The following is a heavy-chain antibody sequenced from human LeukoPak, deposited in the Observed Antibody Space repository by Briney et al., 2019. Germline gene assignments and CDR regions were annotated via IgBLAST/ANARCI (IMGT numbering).Heavy chain of an antibody. J-gene: IGHJ4*02. Sequence: GGSLRLSCAASGFTFSSYWMSWVRQAPGQGLEWVANIKQDESEKYYVDSVKGRFTISRDNAKNSLYLQLNSLRAEDTAVYYCARVRKTELLWFRELPPDFDYWGQGTLVTVSS. CDR3: ARVRKTELLWFRELPPDFDY. CDR2: IKQDESEK. D-gene: IGHD3-10*01. CDR1: GFTFSSYW. V-gene: IGHV3-7*02.